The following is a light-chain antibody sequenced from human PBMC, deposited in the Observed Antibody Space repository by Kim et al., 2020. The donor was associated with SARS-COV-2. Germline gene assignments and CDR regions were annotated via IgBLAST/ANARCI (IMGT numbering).Light chain of an antibody. CDR2: GAS. V-gene: IGKV1-33*01. J-gene: IGKJ1*01. CDR1: QDIKNH. Sequence: TSVGDRVTITCQANQDIKNHLNWYQQKPGKAPRLLIYGASDLEIGVPSRFSRSGSGTYFTFTISSLQPEDIATYYCQHYNDLPWAFGQGTKVDIK. CDR3: QHYNDLPWA.